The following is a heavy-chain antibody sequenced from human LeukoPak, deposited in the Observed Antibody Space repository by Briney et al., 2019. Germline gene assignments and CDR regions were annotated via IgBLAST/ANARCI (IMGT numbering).Heavy chain of an antibody. D-gene: IGHD2-2*01. J-gene: IGHJ5*02. CDR1: GGSISSYY. CDR2: IYYSGST. V-gene: IGHV4-59*01. Sequence: SETLSLTCTVSGGSISSYYWSWIRQPPGKGLEWIGYIYYSGSTNYNPSLKSRVTISVDTSKNQFSLKLSSVTAADTAVYYCAREESRYCSSTSCSNWFDPWGQGTLVTVSS. CDR3: AREESRYCSSTSCSNWFDP.